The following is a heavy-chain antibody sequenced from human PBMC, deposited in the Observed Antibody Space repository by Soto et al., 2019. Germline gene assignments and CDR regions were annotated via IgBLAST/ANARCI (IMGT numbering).Heavy chain of an antibody. CDR1: GYDFVAYA. CDR2: INAANGDT. V-gene: IGHV1-3*01. CDR3: TFFHSHGMDV. D-gene: IGHD3-3*02. J-gene: IGHJ6*02. Sequence: QVQLAQSGAEVKKPGASVKISCKASGYDFVAYALHWVRQAPGQRPEWMGWINAANGDTKYSQKFQGRVTMTAETSASTGYLEMRSLKSDDTAVYYFTFFHSHGMDVWGQGTTVTVSS.